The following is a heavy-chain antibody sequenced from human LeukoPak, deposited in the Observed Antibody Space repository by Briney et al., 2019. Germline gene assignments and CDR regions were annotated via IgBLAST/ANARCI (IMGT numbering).Heavy chain of an antibody. J-gene: IGHJ3*02. CDR1: GYTFTSYN. CDR2: IYPSGGST. Sequence: GASVKVSCKPSGYTFTSYNMHWVRQAPGQGLEWMGIIYPSGGSTSYAQKFQGRVTMTKDTSTTTVYTELSSRRSEDTAVYYCARDSGDSGFDIWGRGTMVTVSS. V-gene: IGHV1-46*01. CDR3: ARDSGDSGFDI. D-gene: IGHD2-21*01.